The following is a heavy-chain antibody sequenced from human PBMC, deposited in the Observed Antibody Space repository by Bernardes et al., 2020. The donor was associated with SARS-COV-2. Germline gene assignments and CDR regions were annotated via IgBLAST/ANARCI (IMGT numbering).Heavy chain of an antibody. J-gene: IGHJ6*02. V-gene: IGHV1-24*01. CDR3: ATAPAAAVDYYYYYGMDV. Sequence: ASMKVSCKVSGYTLTELSMHWVRQAPGKGLEWMGGFDPEDGETIYAQKFQGRVTMTEDTSTDTAYMELSSLRSEDTAVYYCATAPAAAVDYYYYYGMDVWGQGTTVTVSS. D-gene: IGHD6-13*01. CDR2: FDPEDGET. CDR1: GYTLTELS.